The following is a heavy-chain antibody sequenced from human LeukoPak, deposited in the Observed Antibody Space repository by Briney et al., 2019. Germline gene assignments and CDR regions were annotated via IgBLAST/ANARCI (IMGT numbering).Heavy chain of an antibody. J-gene: IGHJ4*02. V-gene: IGHV1-8*01. D-gene: IGHD4-17*01. CDR3: ARGLTVTTRLAGY. CDR1: GYTFTSYD. Sequence: ASVKVSCKASGYTFTSYDINWVRQATGQGLEWMGWMNPSSGNTDYAQKFQGRVTMTRNTSISTAYMELSSLRSEDTAMYYCARGLTVTTRLAGYWGQGTLVTVSS. CDR2: MNPSSGNT.